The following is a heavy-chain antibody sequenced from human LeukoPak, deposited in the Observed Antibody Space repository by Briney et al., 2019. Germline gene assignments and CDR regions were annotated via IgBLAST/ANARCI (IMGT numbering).Heavy chain of an antibody. V-gene: IGHV1-18*01. CDR2: ISAYNGNT. CDR1: GYAFTSHG. D-gene: IGHD2-15*01. J-gene: IGHJ3*02. Sequence: ASVKVSCKASGYAFTSHGISWVRQAPGQGLEWMGWISAYNGNTNYAPKLQGRVTMTTDTSTSTAYMELRSLRSDDTAVYYCAREDCSGGSCYSLSLTPVFHVFDIWGQGTMVTVSS. CDR3: AREDCSGGSCYSLSLTPVFHVFDI.